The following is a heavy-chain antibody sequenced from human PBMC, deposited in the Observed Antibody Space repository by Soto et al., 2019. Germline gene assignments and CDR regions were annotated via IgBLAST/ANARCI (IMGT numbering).Heavy chain of an antibody. CDR3: ARDLYNWNDGGDY. CDR1: GFTFRTYS. CDR2: ISDDGRRK. D-gene: IGHD1-1*01. V-gene: IGHV3-30-3*01. Sequence: GGSLRLSCAASGFTFRTYSMHWVRQAPGKGLEWVAFISDDGRRKNYADSVKGRFTLSRDNSKNTFYLQMDSLRAEDTAVYYCARDLYNWNDGGDYWGQGTLVTVSS. J-gene: IGHJ4*02.